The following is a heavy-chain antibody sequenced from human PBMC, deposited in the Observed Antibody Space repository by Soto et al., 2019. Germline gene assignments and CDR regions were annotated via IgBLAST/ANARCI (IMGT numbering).Heavy chain of an antibody. D-gene: IGHD6-13*01. Sequence: ETLSLTCTVSGGSISSSSYYWGWIRQPPGKGLEWIGNIYYSGSTYYNPSLKSRVTISVDTSKSQFSLKLSSVTAADTAVYYCATYSSSFGWFDPWGQGTLVTVSS. CDR3: ATYSSSFGWFDP. CDR2: IYYSGST. J-gene: IGHJ5*02. CDR1: GGSISSSSYY. V-gene: IGHV4-39*01.